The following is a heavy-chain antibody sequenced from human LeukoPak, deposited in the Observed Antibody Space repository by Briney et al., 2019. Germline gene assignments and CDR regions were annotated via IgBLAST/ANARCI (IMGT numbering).Heavy chain of an antibody. J-gene: IGHJ4*02. D-gene: IGHD2-8*02. CDR3: AKELSGGCLDY. V-gene: IGHV3-23*01. CDR2: IGGSGGST. CDR1: GFTFSSNA. Sequence: PGGSLRLSCAASGFTFSSNAMSWVRQAPGKGLEWVSGIGGSGGSTNYADSVKGRFTISRDNSKNRLYLQMNSLRAEDTAVYYCAKELSGGCLDYWGQGTLVTVSS.